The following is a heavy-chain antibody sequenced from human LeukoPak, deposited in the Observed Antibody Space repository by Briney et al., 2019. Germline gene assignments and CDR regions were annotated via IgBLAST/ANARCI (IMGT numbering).Heavy chain of an antibody. D-gene: IGHD6-19*01. Sequence: GGSLRLSCAASGFTFDDYAMHWVRQAPGKGLEWVSGISWNSGSIGYADSVKGRFTISRDNAKNSLYLQMNSLRAEDTAVYYCARDFRAVAASWFDYWGQGTLVTVSS. V-gene: IGHV3-9*01. CDR1: GFTFDDYA. CDR2: ISWNSGSI. J-gene: IGHJ4*02. CDR3: ARDFRAVAASWFDY.